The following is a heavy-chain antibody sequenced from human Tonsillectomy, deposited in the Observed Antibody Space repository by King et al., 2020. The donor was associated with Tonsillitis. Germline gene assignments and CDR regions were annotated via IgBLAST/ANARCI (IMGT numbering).Heavy chain of an antibody. CDR1: GYSISSDYY. Sequence: VQLQESGPGLVKPSETLSLTCAVSGYSISSDYYWGWIRQPPGKGLEWIGSIYHSGSTYYNPSLKSRVTLSVDTSKNQFSLKLSSVTAADTAVYYCARVREYSGSWYGVFDYWGQGTLVTVSS. CDR2: IYHSGST. D-gene: IGHD6-13*01. CDR3: ARVREYSGSWYGVFDY. J-gene: IGHJ4*02. V-gene: IGHV4-38-2*01.